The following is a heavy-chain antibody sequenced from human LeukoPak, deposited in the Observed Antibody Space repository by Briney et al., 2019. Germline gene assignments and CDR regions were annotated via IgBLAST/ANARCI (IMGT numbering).Heavy chain of an antibody. CDR2: IFYSGST. V-gene: IGHV4-39*01. CDR1: GGSISSSSYY. Sequence: PSEALSLTCTVSGGSISSSSYYWGWIRQPPGKGLEWIGSIFYSGSTYYNPSLKSRVTISVDTSKNQFSLKLSYVTAADTAVYYCATGDRRWLQLDHWGQGTLVTVSS. J-gene: IGHJ4*02. CDR3: ATGDRRWLQLDH. D-gene: IGHD5-24*01.